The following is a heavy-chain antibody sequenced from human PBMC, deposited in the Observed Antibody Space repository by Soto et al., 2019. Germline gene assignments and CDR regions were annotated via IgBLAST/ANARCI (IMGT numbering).Heavy chain of an antibody. CDR2: ISAYNDNM. CDR3: ARFDWLSAWFDP. D-gene: IGHD3-9*01. J-gene: IGHJ5*02. CDR1: GYTFTHYA. V-gene: IGHV1-18*01. Sequence: QAQLVQSGAEVKKPGASVKVSCTTSGYTFTHYAVSWVRQAPCQGLEWVGWISAYNDNMRYAQKFQGRVTMTTDTSMSTVYMELRSLRSDDTAVYYCARFDWLSAWFDPWGQGTPITVSS.